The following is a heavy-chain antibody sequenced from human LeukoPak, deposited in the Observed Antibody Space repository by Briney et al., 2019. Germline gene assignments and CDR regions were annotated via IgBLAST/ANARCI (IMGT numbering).Heavy chain of an antibody. CDR3: ARDAGGAFGNYVNFFDY. Sequence: GGSLRLSCAASGLILSSYGIHWVRQAPGKGLEWVAVIWYDGTNIYYGDSVKGRFSISRDNSKNTVYLQMDSLRAEDTAVYYCARDAGGAFGNYVNFFDYWGQGTLVTVSS. CDR2: IWYDGTNI. CDR1: GLILSSYG. V-gene: IGHV3-33*01. J-gene: IGHJ4*02. D-gene: IGHD4-11*01.